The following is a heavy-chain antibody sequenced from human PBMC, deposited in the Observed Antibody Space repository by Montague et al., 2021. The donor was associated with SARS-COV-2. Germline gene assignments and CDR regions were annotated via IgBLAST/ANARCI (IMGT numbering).Heavy chain of an antibody. CDR2: INSDGTMI. Sequence: LSLSFSASGLTVSRYWMHWVRQAPGKGLVWLSHINSDGTMINYADSVKGRFTISRDIAKNTLYLQMNSLRVKDTAVYYCARGDSSGLGYWGQGTLVTVSS. V-gene: IGHV3-74*01. CDR1: GLTVSRYW. CDR3: ARGDSSGLGY. J-gene: IGHJ4*02. D-gene: IGHD6-6*01.